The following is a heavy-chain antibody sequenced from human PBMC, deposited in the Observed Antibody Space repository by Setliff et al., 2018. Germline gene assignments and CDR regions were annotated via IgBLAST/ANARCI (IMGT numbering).Heavy chain of an antibody. CDR3: ARASRFATIVWKGDYYMDV. CDR1: GYSFSTYA. V-gene: IGHV7-4-1*02. CDR2: INTNTGNP. J-gene: IGHJ6*03. D-gene: IGHD3-16*02. Sequence: GASVKVSCKASGYSFSTYAMSWIRQAPGQGLEWMGWINTNTGNPSYAQGFTGRFAFSLDTSVSTAYLQISSLKPEDTAMYYCARASRFATIVWKGDYYMDVWGKGTTVTVSS.